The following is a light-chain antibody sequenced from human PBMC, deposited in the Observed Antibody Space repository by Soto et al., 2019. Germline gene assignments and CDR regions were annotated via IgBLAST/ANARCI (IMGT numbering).Light chain of an antibody. CDR2: DAS. CDR1: QSISSR. Sequence: DIQMTQSPSTLSASVGDRVTITCRASQSISSRLAWYQQKPGKAPKFLVYDASNLESGVPSRLRGSGSGTEFTLSISSLQADDFATYYCQQYNSYPVTFGQGTKLEIK. CDR3: QQYNSYPVT. J-gene: IGKJ1*01. V-gene: IGKV1-5*01.